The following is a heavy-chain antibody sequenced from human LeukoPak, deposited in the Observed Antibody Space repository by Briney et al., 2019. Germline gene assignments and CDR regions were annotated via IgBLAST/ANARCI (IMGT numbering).Heavy chain of an antibody. D-gene: IGHD2-15*01. V-gene: IGHV4-39*01. Sequence: SETLSLTCTVSGGSISSTTYYWGWIRQPPGKGLEWIGSSYYSGSTYYNPSLKCRVTISVDTSKNQSSLKLSSVTAADTAVYYCARHLLGYCSGGNCYYFDFWGQGTLVTVSS. CDR2: SYYSGST. CDR1: GGSISSTTYY. J-gene: IGHJ4*02. CDR3: ARHLLGYCSGGNCYYFDF.